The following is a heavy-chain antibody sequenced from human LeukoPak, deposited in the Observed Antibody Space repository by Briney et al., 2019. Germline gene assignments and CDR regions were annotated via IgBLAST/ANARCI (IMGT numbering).Heavy chain of an antibody. Sequence: GGSLRLSCAASGFTFNSYSMHLVRQAPGKGLEWVSYISRSSSTIFYADSVKGRFTISRDNAKNSLYLQMSSLRAEDTAVYYCARVYYYDNSGFGAWGQGTLVTVSS. CDR1: GFTFNSYS. V-gene: IGHV3-48*01. D-gene: IGHD3-22*01. CDR2: ISRSSSTI. CDR3: ARVYYYDNSGFGA. J-gene: IGHJ5*02.